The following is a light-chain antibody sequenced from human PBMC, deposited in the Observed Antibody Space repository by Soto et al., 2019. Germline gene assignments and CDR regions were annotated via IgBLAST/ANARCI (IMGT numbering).Light chain of an antibody. V-gene: IGKV3-20*01. Sequence: EVVLTQSPDTLSLSPGERATLSCRASQSISSNFVAWYQQKVGQAPRLLIYGASSRATGIPDRFSGSGSGTDFTLTISRLEPEDFAVYYCHYYDDSPPFPFGPGTKLDIK. CDR2: GAS. J-gene: IGKJ3*01. CDR3: HYYDDSPPFP. CDR1: QSISSNF.